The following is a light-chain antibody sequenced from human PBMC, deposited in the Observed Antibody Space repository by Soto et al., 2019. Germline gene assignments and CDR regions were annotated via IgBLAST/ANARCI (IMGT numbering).Light chain of an antibody. CDR2: AAS. J-gene: IGKJ1*01. Sequence: DIPMTQSPSSLSASVGDRVTITCRASQSINNYLNWYQQKPGKAPNLLIYAASNLQSGVPSRFSGSGSGAYFTLTVSSLQPEDFATYFCQQSYNTPWTFGQGTRVEIK. V-gene: IGKV1-39*01. CDR1: QSINNY. CDR3: QQSYNTPWT.